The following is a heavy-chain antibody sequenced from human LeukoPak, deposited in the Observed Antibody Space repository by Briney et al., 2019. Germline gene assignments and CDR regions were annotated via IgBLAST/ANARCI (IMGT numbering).Heavy chain of an antibody. D-gene: IGHD5-24*01. Sequence: GGSLRLSCAASGFTFSSYSMNWVRQAPGKGLEWVSSISSSSSYIYYADSVKGRFTISRDNSKNTLYLQMNSLRAEDTAVYYCAREGKRDDYNFFDYWGQGTLVTVSS. CDR3: AREGKRDDYNFFDY. CDR2: ISSSSSYI. V-gene: IGHV3-21*01. J-gene: IGHJ4*02. CDR1: GFTFSSYS.